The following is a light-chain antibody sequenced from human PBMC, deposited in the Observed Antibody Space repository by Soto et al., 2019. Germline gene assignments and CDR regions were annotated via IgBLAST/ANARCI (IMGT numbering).Light chain of an antibody. Sequence: EIVMTQSPATLSVSPGERATLSCRASQSVSSNLAWYQQKPGQAPRLLIYGASTRATEVPASFSGSGSGTEFTLTISSLPSEDFAVYFCQQYNNCPLTFGGGTKVEIK. CDR3: QQYNNCPLT. V-gene: IGKV3-15*01. CDR1: QSVSSN. CDR2: GAS. J-gene: IGKJ4*01.